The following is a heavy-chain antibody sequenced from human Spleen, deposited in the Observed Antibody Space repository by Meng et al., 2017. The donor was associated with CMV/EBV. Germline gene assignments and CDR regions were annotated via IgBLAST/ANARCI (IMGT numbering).Heavy chain of an antibody. CDR2: IYPSDSET. CDR1: TNDW. CDR3: ARPDCSNGVCYSDWYFDL. J-gene: IGHJ2*01. V-gene: IGHV5-51*01. Sequence: TNDWIGWVRQMPGKGLEWMGIIYPSDSETRYSPYFQGQVTISADKSISTAYLQWSSLKAADTAMYYCARPDCSNGVCYSDWYFDLWGRGTLVTVSS. D-gene: IGHD2-8*01.